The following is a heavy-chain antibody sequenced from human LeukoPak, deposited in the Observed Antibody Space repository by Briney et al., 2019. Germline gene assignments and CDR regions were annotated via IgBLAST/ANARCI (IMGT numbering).Heavy chain of an antibody. CDR3: AKGVYGSGSYWDWFDP. D-gene: IGHD3-10*01. Sequence: GGSLRLSCAASGFTFDDYAMHWVRQAPGKGLEWVSGISWNSGSIGYADSVKGRFTISRDNAKNSLYLQMNSLRAEDTALYYCAKGVYGSGSYWDWFDPWGQGTLVTVSS. CDR1: GFTFDDYA. CDR2: ISWNSGSI. V-gene: IGHV3-9*01. J-gene: IGHJ5*02.